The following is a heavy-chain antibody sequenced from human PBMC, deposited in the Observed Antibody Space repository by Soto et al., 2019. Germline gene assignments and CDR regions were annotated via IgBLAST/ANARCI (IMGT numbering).Heavy chain of an antibody. J-gene: IGHJ5*02. CDR2: ISSSSSYI. CDR3: ARDLGVGATKRERDWFDP. D-gene: IGHD1-26*01. CDR1: GFTFSSYS. V-gene: IGHV3-21*01. Sequence: GGSLRLSCAASGFTFSSYSMNWVRQAPGKGLEWVSSISSSSSYIYYADSVKGRFTISRDNAKNSLYLQMNSLRAEDTAVYYCARDLGVGATKRERDWFDPWGQGTLVTVSS.